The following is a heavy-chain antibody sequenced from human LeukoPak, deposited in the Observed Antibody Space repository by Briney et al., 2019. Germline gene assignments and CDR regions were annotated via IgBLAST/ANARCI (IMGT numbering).Heavy chain of an antibody. CDR1: GLTFSNAW. D-gene: IGHD6-13*01. V-gene: IGHV3-15*01. J-gene: IGHJ4*02. Sequence: GSLRLSCAASGLTFSNAWMTWVRQAPGKGLEWVGRIKTKTDGETPDYAAPVKGRFTISRDDSRNTLYLQMNSLKTEDTAVYYCARDRVVHTSSCDYWGQGTLVTVSS. CDR3: ARDRVVHTSSCDY. CDR2: IKTKTDGETP.